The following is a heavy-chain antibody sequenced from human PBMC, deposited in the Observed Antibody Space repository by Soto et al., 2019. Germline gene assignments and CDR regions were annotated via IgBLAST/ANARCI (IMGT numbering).Heavy chain of an antibody. J-gene: IGHJ6*02. CDR1: GFTFSSYG. CDR3: ARDDGPFSYYGMDV. V-gene: IGHV3-33*01. Sequence: PGGSLRLSCAVSGFTFSSYGMHWVRQAPGKGLEWVAVIWYDGSNKYYADSVKGRFTISRDNSKNTLYLQMNSLRAEDTSVYCCARDDGPFSYYGMDVWGQGTTVTVSS. CDR2: IWYDGSNK.